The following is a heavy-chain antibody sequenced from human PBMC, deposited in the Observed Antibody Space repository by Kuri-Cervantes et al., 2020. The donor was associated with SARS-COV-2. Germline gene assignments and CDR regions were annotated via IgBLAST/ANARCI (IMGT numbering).Heavy chain of an antibody. CDR2: IYYSGST. J-gene: IGHJ5*02. V-gene: IGHV4-39*01. CDR3: ARQMMSSITIFVVVITSNWFDP. CDR1: GGSISSISYY. Sequence: SETLSLTCTVSGGSISSISYYWGWIRQPPGRGLEWIGSIYYSGSTYYNTSLKSRVTISVDTSKNQFSLKLSSVTAADTAVYSCARQMMSSITIFVVVITSNWFDPWGQGTLVTVSS. D-gene: IGHD3-3*01.